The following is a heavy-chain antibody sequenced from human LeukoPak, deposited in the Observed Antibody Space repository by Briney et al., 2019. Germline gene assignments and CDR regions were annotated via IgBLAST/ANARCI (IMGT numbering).Heavy chain of an antibody. Sequence: PGGSLRLSCAASGFTFNDFAMHWVRQTPGKGLEWVSGISWNSGSIGYADSVKGRFTISRDNAKNSLYLQMNSLRAEDTAVYYCARQLPLDYWGQGTLVTVSS. CDR3: ARQLPLDY. D-gene: IGHD2-2*01. CDR2: ISWNSGSI. V-gene: IGHV3-9*01. CDR1: GFTFNDFA. J-gene: IGHJ4*02.